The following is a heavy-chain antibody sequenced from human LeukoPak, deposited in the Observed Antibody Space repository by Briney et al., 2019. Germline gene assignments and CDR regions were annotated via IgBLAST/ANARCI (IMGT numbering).Heavy chain of an antibody. D-gene: IGHD6-6*01. J-gene: IGHJ4*02. CDR1: GFTFDDYG. Sequence: PGGSLRLSCVASGFTFDDYGISWVRQAPGKGLEWVSRIHWNSGSTRYADSVKGRFTISRDNAKNSLYLQMNSLRAEDMALYYCAKLSGSSSGTFERWGQGTLVTVSS. CDR3: AKLSGSSSGTFER. V-gene: IGHV3-20*04. CDR2: IHWNSGST.